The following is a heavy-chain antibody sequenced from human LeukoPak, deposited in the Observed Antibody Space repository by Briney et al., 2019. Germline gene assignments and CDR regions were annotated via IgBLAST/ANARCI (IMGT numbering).Heavy chain of an antibody. CDR1: GYSFTSYW. CDR2: IYPGDSDT. Sequence: GVSLKISCKGSGYSFTSYWIGWVRQMPGKGLEWMGIIYPGDSDTRYSPSFQGQVTISADKSISTAYLQWSSLKASDTAMYYCARLLGYCSGGSCYPDTFDYWGQGTLVTVSS. D-gene: IGHD2-15*01. CDR3: ARLLGYCSGGSCYPDTFDY. V-gene: IGHV5-51*01. J-gene: IGHJ4*02.